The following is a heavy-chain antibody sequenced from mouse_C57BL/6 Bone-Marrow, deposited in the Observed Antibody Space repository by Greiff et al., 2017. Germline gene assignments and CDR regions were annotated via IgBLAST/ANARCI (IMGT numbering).Heavy chain of an antibody. V-gene: IGHV5-4*01. CDR2: ISDGGSYT. Sequence: EVQLQQSGGGLVKPGGSLKLSCAASGFTFSSYAMSWVRQTPEKRLAWVATISDGGSYTYYPDNVKGRFTISRDNAKNNLYLQMSHLKSEDTAMYYCARIYYYGSSYVLHYYFDYWGQGTTLTVSS. CDR3: ARIYYYGSSYVLHYYFDY. D-gene: IGHD1-1*01. CDR1: GFTFSSYA. J-gene: IGHJ2*01.